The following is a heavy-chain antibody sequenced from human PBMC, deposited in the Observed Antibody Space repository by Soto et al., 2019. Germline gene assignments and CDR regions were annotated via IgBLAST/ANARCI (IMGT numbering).Heavy chain of an antibody. V-gene: IGHV3-23*01. CDR2: ISGGGGTT. J-gene: IGHJ1*01. CDR3: AKDKAAGGTISRYFQD. D-gene: IGHD6-13*01. CDR1: GFTFSSYG. Sequence: EVQLLESGGGLVQPEGSLRLSCEASGFTFSSYGMSWVRQAPGKGLEWVSGISGGGGTTYYADSGKGRFTISRDNSKNTLYLQVNSLRAEDTAVYYCAKDKAAGGTISRYFQDWGQGTLVTVSS.